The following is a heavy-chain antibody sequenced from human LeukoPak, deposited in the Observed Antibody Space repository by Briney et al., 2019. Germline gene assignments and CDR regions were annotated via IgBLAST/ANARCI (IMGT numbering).Heavy chain of an antibody. CDR3: AREAYSNYPFYYYYYGMDV. CDR1: GNSVSSNSAA. J-gene: IGHJ6*02. CDR2: TYYRSKWYN. Sequence: SQTLSLTCAISGNSVSSNSAAWNWIRQSPSRGLEWLGRTYYRSKWYNDYAVSVKSRITINPDTSKNQFSLQLNSVTPEDTAVYYCAREAYSNYPFYYYYYGMDVWGQGTTVTVSS. D-gene: IGHD4-4*01. V-gene: IGHV6-1*01.